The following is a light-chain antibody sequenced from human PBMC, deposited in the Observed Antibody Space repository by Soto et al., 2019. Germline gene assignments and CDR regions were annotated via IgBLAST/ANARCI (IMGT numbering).Light chain of an antibody. V-gene: IGKV3-11*01. Sequence: EIVLTQSPATLSLSPGERATLSCRASQSVSSYLAWYQQKPGQAPRLLIYDASNRATGIPARFSGSGSGKDFPLTISGLEPEDFAVYYCQQRSNWRCTVGGGTKVEIK. CDR1: QSVSSY. CDR3: QQRSNWRCT. CDR2: DAS. J-gene: IGKJ4*01.